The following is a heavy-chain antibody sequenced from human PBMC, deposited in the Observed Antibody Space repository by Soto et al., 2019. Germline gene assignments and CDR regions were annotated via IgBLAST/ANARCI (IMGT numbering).Heavy chain of an antibody. D-gene: IGHD3-3*01. CDR1: GGSISSGGYY. Sequence: QVQLQESGPGLVKPSQTLSLTCTVSGGSISSGGYYWSWIRQHPGKGLEWNGYIYYSGSTDYNPSHQSRVTISEDTSKHQFSLKLSSVTAADTAVYYCARDWFWSGYSRYYYYMDVWGKGTTVTVSS. CDR3: ARDWFWSGYSRYYYYMDV. V-gene: IGHV4-31*03. J-gene: IGHJ6*03. CDR2: IYYSGST.